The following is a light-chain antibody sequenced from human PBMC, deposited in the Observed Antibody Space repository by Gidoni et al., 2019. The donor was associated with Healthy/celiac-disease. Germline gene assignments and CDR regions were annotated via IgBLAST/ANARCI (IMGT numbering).Light chain of an antibody. J-gene: IGKJ3*01. CDR2: WAS. Sequence: DIVMTHSPDSLAVSLGERATINCKSSQSVLYSSNNKNYLAWYQQKPGQPPKLLIYWASTRESGVPDRFSGSGSGTDFTLTISSLQAEDVAVYYCQQYYSTPGTFAPGTKVDIK. CDR1: QSVLYSSNNKNY. V-gene: IGKV4-1*01. CDR3: QQYYSTPGT.